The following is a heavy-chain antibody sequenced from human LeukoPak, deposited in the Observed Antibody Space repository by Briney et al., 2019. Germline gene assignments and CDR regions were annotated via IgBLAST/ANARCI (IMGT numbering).Heavy chain of an antibody. J-gene: IGHJ4*02. Sequence: SETLSLTCTVSGYSISSGYYWGWIRQPPGKGLEWIGSIYHSGSTYYNPSLKSRVTISVDTSKNQFSLKLSSVTAADTAVYYCARVMRGVVTPYYFDYWGQGTLVTVSS. D-gene: IGHD3-3*01. CDR3: ARVMRGVVTPYYFDY. CDR2: IYHSGST. V-gene: IGHV4-38-2*02. CDR1: GYSISSGYY.